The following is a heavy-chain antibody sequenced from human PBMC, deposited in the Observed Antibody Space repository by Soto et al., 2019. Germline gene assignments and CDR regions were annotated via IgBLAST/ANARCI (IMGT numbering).Heavy chain of an antibody. J-gene: IGHJ4*02. CDR1: GYSISSGYY. CDR2: IYHSGST. CDR3: ARAVGPRGVTTHFDY. Sequence: SETLSLTCAVSGYSISSGYYWGWIRQPPGKGLEWIGSIYHSGSTYYNPSLKSRVTISVDTSKNQFSLKLSSVTAADTAVYYCARAVGPRGVTTHFDYWGQGTLVTVS. V-gene: IGHV4-38-2*01. D-gene: IGHD4-4*01.